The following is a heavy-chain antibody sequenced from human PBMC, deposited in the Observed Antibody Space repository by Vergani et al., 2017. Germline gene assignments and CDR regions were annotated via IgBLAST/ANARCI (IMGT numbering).Heavy chain of an antibody. CDR2: IYYSGST. CDR1: GGSISSSSYY. J-gene: IGHJ3*02. Sequence: QLQLQESGPGLVKPSETLSLTCTVSGGSISSSSYYWGWIRQPPGKGLEWIGSIYYSGSTYYNPSLKSRVTISGDTSKNQFSLKLSSVTAADTAVYYCAREEARGVLWFGELLDAFDIWGQGTMVTVSS. D-gene: IGHD3-10*01. V-gene: IGHV4-39*07. CDR3: AREEARGVLWFGELLDAFDI.